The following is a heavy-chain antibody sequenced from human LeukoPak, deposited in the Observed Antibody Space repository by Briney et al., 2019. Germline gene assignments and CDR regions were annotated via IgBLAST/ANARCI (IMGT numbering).Heavy chain of an antibody. CDR1: GFTFDDYA. CDR3: AKDTVSAAAGILDY. V-gene: IGHV3-9*01. CDR2: ISWNSGSI. J-gene: IGHJ4*02. D-gene: IGHD6-13*01. Sequence: GRSLRLSCAASGFTFDDYAMHWVRQAPGKGLEWVSGISWNSGSIGYADSVKGRFTISRDNAKNSLYLQMNSLRAEDTALYYCAKDTVSAAAGILDYWGQGTLVTVSS.